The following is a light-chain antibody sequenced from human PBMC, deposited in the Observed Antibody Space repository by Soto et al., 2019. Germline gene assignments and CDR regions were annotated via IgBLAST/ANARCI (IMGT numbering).Light chain of an antibody. Sequence: QSVLTQPPSVSGAPGQRVTISCTGSSSNIGAGYDVHWYQQLPGTAPKLLIYGNSNRPSGVPDLFSGSKSGTSASLAITGLQAEDEADYYCQSYDSSLSGGVFGTGTKVTVL. CDR2: GNS. V-gene: IGLV1-40*01. CDR1: SSNIGAGYD. J-gene: IGLJ1*01. CDR3: QSYDSSLSGGV.